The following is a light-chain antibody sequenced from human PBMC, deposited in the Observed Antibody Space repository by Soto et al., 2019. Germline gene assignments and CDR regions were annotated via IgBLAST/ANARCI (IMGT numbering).Light chain of an antibody. CDR3: SSYTSSSTLYV. CDR1: SCDVGGYNY. J-gene: IGLJ1*01. V-gene: IGLV2-14*01. Sequence: QSALTQPASVSGSPGQSITISCTGTSCDVGGYNYVSWYQQHPGKAPKLMIYEVSNRPSGVSNRFSGSKSGNTASLTISGLQAEDEADYYCSSYTSSSTLYVFGTGTKVTVL. CDR2: EVS.